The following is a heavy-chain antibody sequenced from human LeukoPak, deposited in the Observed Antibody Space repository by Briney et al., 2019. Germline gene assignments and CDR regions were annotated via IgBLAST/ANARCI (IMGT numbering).Heavy chain of an antibody. D-gene: IGHD3-3*01. V-gene: IGHV4-34*01. Sequence: SETLSLTCAVYGGSFSGYYWSWIRQPPGKGLEWIGEINHSGSTNYNPSLKSRVTMSVDTSKNQFSLKLSSVTAADTAVYYCARGLASDFWSGNVFDPWGQGTLVTVSS. CDR3: ARGLASDFWSGNVFDP. CDR2: INHSGST. CDR1: GGSFSGYY. J-gene: IGHJ5*02.